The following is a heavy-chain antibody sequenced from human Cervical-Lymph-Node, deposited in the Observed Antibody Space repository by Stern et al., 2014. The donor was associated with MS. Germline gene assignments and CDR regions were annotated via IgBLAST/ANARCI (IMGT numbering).Heavy chain of an antibody. J-gene: IGHJ4*02. V-gene: IGHV3-53*01. CDR2: IYSAGDT. Sequence: EVQLVESGGDLIQPGGSLRLSCAASGFSVSNTYMSWVRQAPGKGLEWVSLIYSAGDTYYGDSVKGRFTISRDKAKNTLYLKMNSLTVEDTAVYYCARSRAYDSWGQGTLVTVYS. CDR3: ARSRAYDS. D-gene: IGHD3-22*01. CDR1: GFSVSNTY.